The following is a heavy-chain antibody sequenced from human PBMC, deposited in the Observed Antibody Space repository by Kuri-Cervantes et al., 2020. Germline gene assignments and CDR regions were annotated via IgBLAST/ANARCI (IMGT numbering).Heavy chain of an antibody. CDR2: IWYDGSNK. CDR1: GFTFSSYG. J-gene: IGHJ4*02. V-gene: IGHV3-33*01. Sequence: LSLTCAASGFTFSSYGMHWVRQAPGKGLEWVAVIWYDGSNKYYADSVKGRFTISRDNSKNTLYLQMNSLRAEDTAVYYCARAPPYGDFYYDYWGQGTLVTVSS. CDR3: ARAPPYGDFYYDY. D-gene: IGHD4-17*01.